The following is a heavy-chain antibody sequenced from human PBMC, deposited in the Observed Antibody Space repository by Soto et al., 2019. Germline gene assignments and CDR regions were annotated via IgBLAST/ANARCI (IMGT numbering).Heavy chain of an antibody. Sequence: SETLSLTCTVSGGSISSGGYYCSWIRQHPGKGLEWIGYIYYSGSTYYNPSLESRVTISVDTSKNQFSLKLSSVTAAATAVYYCARGYYDSSGYYFDYCGQGTPVTVS. D-gene: IGHD3-22*01. CDR3: ARGYYDSSGYYFDY. CDR2: IYYSGST. J-gene: IGHJ4*02. V-gene: IGHV4-31*03. CDR1: GGSISSGGYY.